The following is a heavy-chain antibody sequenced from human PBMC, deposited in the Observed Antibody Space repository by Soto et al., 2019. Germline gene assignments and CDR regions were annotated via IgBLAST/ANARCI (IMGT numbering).Heavy chain of an antibody. V-gene: IGHV3-30*02. CDR1: GFSFSTYA. J-gene: IGHJ4*02. CDR2: YDGSNK. D-gene: IGHD2-21*01. CDR3: AKVGLQYCGGDCNPDWGYFDY. Sequence: QVLLVQSGGGVVQPGGSLRLSCAASGFSFSTYAMHWVRQAPGKGLEWVAYDGSNKLYADSVKGRFTISRDNSKNTVYLQMNSLRVEDTAVYYCAKVGLQYCGGDCNPDWGYFDYWGRGALVTVSS.